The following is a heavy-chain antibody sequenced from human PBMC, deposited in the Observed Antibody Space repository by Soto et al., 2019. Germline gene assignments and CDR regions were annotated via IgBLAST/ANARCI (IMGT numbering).Heavy chain of an antibody. V-gene: IGHV4-34*01. D-gene: IGHD3-9*01. J-gene: IGHJ5*02. CDR3: ARTGLRYFDWLLYNNWFDP. CDR1: GGSFSGYY. Sequence: SETLSLTCAVYGGSFSGYYWSWIRQPPGKGLEWIGGINHSGSTNYNPSLKSRVTISVDTSKNQFSLKLSSVTAADTAVYYCARTGLRYFDWLLYNNWFDPWGQGTLVTVSS. CDR2: INHSGST.